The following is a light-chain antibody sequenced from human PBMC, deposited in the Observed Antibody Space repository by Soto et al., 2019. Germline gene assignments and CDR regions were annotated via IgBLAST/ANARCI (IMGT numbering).Light chain of an antibody. CDR3: QSYDNSLGVCYV. V-gene: IGLV1-40*01. J-gene: IGLJ1*01. Sequence: QSVLTQPPSVSGAPGQRVTTSCTGSSSNLGAGYDVHWYQLLPGTAPKLLIYGNRNRPSGVPDRFSGSKSGTSASLAITGLQAEDEADYYCQSYDNSLGVCYVFGTGTKVTVL. CDR2: GNR. CDR1: SSNLGAGYD.